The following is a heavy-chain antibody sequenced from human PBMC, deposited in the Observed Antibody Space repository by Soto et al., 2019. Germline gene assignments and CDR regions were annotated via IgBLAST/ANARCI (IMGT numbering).Heavy chain of an antibody. CDR3: ARAYESYYGVDV. J-gene: IGHJ6*02. CDR2: MKPNTGNT. V-gene: IGHV1-8*01. Sequence: ASVKVSFKDSGYTFTNYDINWVRQATGQGLEYMGWMKPNTGNTGYAQKFQGRVTMTRDTSTSTAYMELSSLRSEDTAVYFCARAYESYYGVDVWCQVTTVTFSS. CDR1: GYTFTNYD. D-gene: IGHD5-12*01.